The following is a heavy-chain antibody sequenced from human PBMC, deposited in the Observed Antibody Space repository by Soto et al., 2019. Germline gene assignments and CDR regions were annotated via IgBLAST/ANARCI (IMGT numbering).Heavy chain of an antibody. CDR1: GFTVSSNY. V-gene: IGHV3-48*02. D-gene: IGHD1-26*01. CDR3: ARGGLQRNGNNWFDP. Sequence: EVQLVESGGGLIQPGGSLRLSCAASGFTVSSNYMSWVRQAPGKGLEWVSYISSSSSTIYYADSVKGRFTISRDNAKNSLYLQMNSLRDEDTAVFYCARGGLQRNGNNWFDPWGQGTLVTVSS. CDR2: ISSSSSTI. J-gene: IGHJ5*02.